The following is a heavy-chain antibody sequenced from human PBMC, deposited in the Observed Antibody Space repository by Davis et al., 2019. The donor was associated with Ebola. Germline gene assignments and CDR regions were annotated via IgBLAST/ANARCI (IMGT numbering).Heavy chain of an antibody. CDR2: IYYSGNT. CDR1: GGSVSRSTYY. D-gene: IGHD3-10*01. Sequence: GSLRLSCTVSGGSVSRSTYYWGWIRQPPGKGLEWFGSIYYSGNTYYNPSLKSRVTVSVDTTQNHFSLNLNSVTAADTAVYYCARGKGVFDSWGQGTLVTVSS. J-gene: IGHJ4*02. CDR3: ARGKGVFDS. V-gene: IGHV4-39*02.